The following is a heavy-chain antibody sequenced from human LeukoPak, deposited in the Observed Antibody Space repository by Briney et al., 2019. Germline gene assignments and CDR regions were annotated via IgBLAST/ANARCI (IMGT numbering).Heavy chain of an antibody. V-gene: IGHV3-53*01. CDR1: GFIFRDFS. D-gene: IGHD6-13*01. CDR3: ARDPVGGIAAAEYMDV. J-gene: IGHJ6*03. CDR2: IYSGGST. Sequence: PGGSLRLSCSVSGFIFRDFSMSWVRKAPGKGLEGVSVIYSGGSTYYADSVKGRFTISRDNSKNTLYLQMNSLRAEDTAVYYCARDPVGGIAAAEYMDVWGKGTTVTVSS.